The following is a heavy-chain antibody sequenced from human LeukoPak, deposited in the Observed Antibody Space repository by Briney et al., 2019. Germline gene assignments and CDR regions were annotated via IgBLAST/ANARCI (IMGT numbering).Heavy chain of an antibody. CDR1: GGSFSGYY. CDR3: GIGGLNSNHFES. V-gene: IGHV4-34*01. J-gene: IGHJ4*02. CDR2: TYHSGSS. D-gene: IGHD4-11*01. Sequence: PSETLSLTCADYGGSFSGYYWSWFRPRPGKGLEWIGETYHSGSSNYNPSLKSRAATSVDTSKNQFPLKLRSVTGADTAVYCCGIGGLNSNHFESWGQGNLVTVSS.